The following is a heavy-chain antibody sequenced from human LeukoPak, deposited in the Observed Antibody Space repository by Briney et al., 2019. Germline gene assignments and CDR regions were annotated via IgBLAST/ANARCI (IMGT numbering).Heavy chain of an antibody. CDR3: ARAILTPSGYVWHFDL. CDR1: GDSISSGGDY. CDR2: NS. J-gene: IGHJ2*01. Sequence: SETLSLTCTVSGDSISSGGDYWSWLRQHPGKGLGWIGYNSYYNPALKSRVTIAVDTSKNHFSLNLSSVTAADTAVYYCARAILTPSGYVWHFDLWGRGTLVTVSS. D-gene: IGHD3-3*01. V-gene: IGHV4-31*03.